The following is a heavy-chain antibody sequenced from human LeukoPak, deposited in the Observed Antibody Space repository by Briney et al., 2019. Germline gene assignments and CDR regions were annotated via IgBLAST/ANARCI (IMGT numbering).Heavy chain of an antibody. CDR3: TIRYGGSYNDD. CDR1: GYSFSDYW. D-gene: IGHD1-26*01. Sequence: GESLKISCKGSGYSFSDYWIGWVRQMPGKGLEWMGIIYPGDSDTRYSPSYQGQVSISADKSISTAYLQWSSLKASDTAMYYCTIRYGGSYNDDWGQGTLVTVSS. CDR2: IYPGDSDT. J-gene: IGHJ4*02. V-gene: IGHV5-51*01.